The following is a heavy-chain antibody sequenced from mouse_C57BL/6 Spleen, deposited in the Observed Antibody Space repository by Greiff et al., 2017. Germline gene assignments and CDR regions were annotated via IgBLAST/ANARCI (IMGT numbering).Heavy chain of an antibody. Sequence: EVQGVESGGGLVKPGGSLKLSCAASGFTFSSYAMSWVRQTPEKRLEWVATISDGGSYTYYTDNVKGRFTISRDNAKNNLYLQMSHLKSEDTAMYYCSSDSPYGNYPYWGQGTTLTVSS. CDR1: GFTFSSYA. D-gene: IGHD2-1*01. CDR3: SSDSPYGNYPY. J-gene: IGHJ2*01. V-gene: IGHV5-4*01. CDR2: ISDGGSYT.